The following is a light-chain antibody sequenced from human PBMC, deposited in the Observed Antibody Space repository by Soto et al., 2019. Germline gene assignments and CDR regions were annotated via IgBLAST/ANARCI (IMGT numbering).Light chain of an antibody. CDR3: MQGTHWPWT. CDR1: QSPLYSDGNTY. V-gene: IGKV2-30*01. J-gene: IGKJ1*01. Sequence: DDVMTQSPLSLPVTLGRPASISCRSSQSPLYSDGNTYLSWFQQRPGQSPRRLIYKVSNRDSGVPDRFSGSGSGTDFTLKISRVEAEDVGVYYCMQGTHWPWTFGQGTKVDI. CDR2: KVS.